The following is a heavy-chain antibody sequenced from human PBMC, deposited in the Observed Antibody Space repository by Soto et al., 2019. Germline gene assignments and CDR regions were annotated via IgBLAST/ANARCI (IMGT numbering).Heavy chain of an antibody. V-gene: IGHV1-18*01. Sequence: ASVKVSCKASGYTFTSYGISWVRQAPGQGLEWMGWISAYNGNTNYAQKLQGRVTMTTDTSTSTAYMELRSLRSDDTAVYYCARDYRIAVAGTARTRPLDYWGQGTLVTVSS. J-gene: IGHJ4*02. D-gene: IGHD6-19*01. CDR1: GYTFTSYG. CDR3: ARDYRIAVAGTARTRPLDY. CDR2: ISAYNGNT.